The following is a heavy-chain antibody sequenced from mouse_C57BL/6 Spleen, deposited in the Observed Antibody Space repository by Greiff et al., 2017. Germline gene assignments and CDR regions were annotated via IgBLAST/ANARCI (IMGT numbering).Heavy chain of an antibody. CDR1: GYTFTSYW. V-gene: IGHV1-61*01. CDR3: ARRDRYGNFYAMDY. D-gene: IGHD2-1*01. Sequence: QVQLQQPGAELVRPGSSVKLSCKASGYTFTSYWMDWVKQRPGQGLEWIGNIYPSDSETHYNQKFKDKATLTVDKSSSTAYMQLSSLTSEDSAVYYCARRDRYGNFYAMDYWGQGTSVTVSS. CDR2: IYPSDSET. J-gene: IGHJ4*01.